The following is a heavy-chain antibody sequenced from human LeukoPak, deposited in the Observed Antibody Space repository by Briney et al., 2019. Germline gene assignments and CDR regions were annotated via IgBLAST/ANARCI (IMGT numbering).Heavy chain of an antibody. CDR1: GGSISSYY. CDR2: ISASGST. Sequence: SETLSLTCTVSGGSISSYYWSWIRQPAGKGLEWIGRISASGSTNYAPSLRSRVTMSVDTSTKQFSLKLTSVTAADTAVYYCPTDISWFDPWGRGTLVTVSS. J-gene: IGHJ5*02. V-gene: IGHV4-4*07. CDR3: PTDISWFDP.